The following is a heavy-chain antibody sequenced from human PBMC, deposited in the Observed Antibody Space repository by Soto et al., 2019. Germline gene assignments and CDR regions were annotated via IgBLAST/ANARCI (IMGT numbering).Heavy chain of an antibody. V-gene: IGHV4-59*01. CDR3: ARGGSSPGGYYYYGMDV. CDR2: IYYSGST. J-gene: IGHJ6*02. D-gene: IGHD6-6*01. Sequence: SETLSLTCTVSGGSISSYYWSWIRQPPGKGLEWIGYIYYSGSTNYNPSLKSRVTISVDTSKNQFSLKLSSVTAAGTAVYYCARGGSSPGGYYYYGMDVWGQGTTVTVSS. CDR1: GGSISSYY.